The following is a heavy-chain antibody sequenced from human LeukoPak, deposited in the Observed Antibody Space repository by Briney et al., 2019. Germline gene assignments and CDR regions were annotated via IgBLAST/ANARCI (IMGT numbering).Heavy chain of an antibody. CDR2: IRYDGSEK. J-gene: IGHJ6*03. CDR1: GFIFSEHV. CDR3: AKDAWRCCGSSCPQYYYYMDV. D-gene: IGHD2-15*01. Sequence: GESLTLSCEVSGFIFSEHVMNWVRQAPGKGLEWVAFIRYDGSEKYYADSMKGRFTISRDNSKNTLYLQMNSLRTEDTAVYYCAKDAWRCCGSSCPQYYYYMDVWGKGTTVTVSS. V-gene: IGHV3-30*02.